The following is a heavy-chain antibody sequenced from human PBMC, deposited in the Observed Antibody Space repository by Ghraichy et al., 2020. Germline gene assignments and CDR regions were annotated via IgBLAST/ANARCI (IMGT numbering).Heavy chain of an antibody. D-gene: IGHD3-22*01. V-gene: IGHV3-23*01. CDR3: AKGRGYTDSSGYRALDV. J-gene: IGHJ6*02. Sequence: GGSLRLSCAASGFLFSSYAMSWVRQAPGKGLEWVSFISRSGGTTFYTDSVRGRFTISRDNSKNIVYLQINSLRAEDTAVYFCAKGRGYTDSSGYRALDVWGQGTTVTVFS. CDR1: GFLFSSYA. CDR2: ISRSGGTT.